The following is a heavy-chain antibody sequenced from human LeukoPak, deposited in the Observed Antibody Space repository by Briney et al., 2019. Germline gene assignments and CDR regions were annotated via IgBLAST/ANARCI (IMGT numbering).Heavy chain of an antibody. CDR2: INAGNGNT. Sequence: GASVKVSCKASGYTFTSYAMHWVRQAPGQRLEWMGWINAGNGNTKYSQKFQGRVTITRDTSASTAYMELSSLRSEDTAVYYCARGSSMVRGLNAFDIWGQGTMVTVSP. CDR1: GYTFTSYA. V-gene: IGHV1-3*01. CDR3: ARGSSMVRGLNAFDI. D-gene: IGHD3-10*01. J-gene: IGHJ3*02.